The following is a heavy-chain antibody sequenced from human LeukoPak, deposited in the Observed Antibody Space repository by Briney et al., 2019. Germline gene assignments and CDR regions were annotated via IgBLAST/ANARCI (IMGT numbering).Heavy chain of an antibody. CDR2: IYYSGST. J-gene: IGHJ2*01. CDR1: GGSVSSGSYY. Sequence: SETLSLTCTVSGGSVSSGSYYWSWIRQPPGKGLEWIGYIYYSGSTNYNPSLKSRVTISVDTSKNQFSLKLSSVTAADTAVYYCARCRGYCSSTSCYPYPNFDLWSRGTLVTVSS. D-gene: IGHD2-2*03. V-gene: IGHV4-61*01. CDR3: ARCRGYCSSTSCYPYPNFDL.